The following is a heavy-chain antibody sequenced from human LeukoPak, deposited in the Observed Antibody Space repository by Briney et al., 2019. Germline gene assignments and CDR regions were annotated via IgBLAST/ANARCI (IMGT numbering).Heavy chain of an antibody. Sequence: SETLSLTCAVYGGSFSGYYWSWIRQPSGKGLEWIGEINHSGSTNYNPSLKSRVTISVDTSKNQFSLKLSSVTAADTAVYYCARCVRAGTSRYIVGFDPWGQGTLVTVSS. J-gene: IGHJ5*02. CDR2: INHSGST. CDR1: GGSFSGYY. V-gene: IGHV4-34*01. D-gene: IGHD2-2*01. CDR3: ARCVRAGTSRYIVGFDP.